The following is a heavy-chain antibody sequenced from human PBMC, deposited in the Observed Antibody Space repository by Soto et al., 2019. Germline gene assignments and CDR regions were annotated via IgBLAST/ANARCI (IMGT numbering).Heavy chain of an antibody. CDR1: GFTFTSSA. J-gene: IGHJ6*02. CDR3: AGRGYDPRYYYSGMDV. V-gene: IGHV1-58*01. CDR2: IVVGSGNT. D-gene: IGHD3-16*01. Sequence: ASVKVSCKASGFTFTSSAVQWVRQARGQRLEWIGWIVVGSGNTNYAQKFQERVTITRDMSTSTAYMELSSLRSEDTDVYYCAGRGYDPRYYYSGMDVWGQGTTVTV.